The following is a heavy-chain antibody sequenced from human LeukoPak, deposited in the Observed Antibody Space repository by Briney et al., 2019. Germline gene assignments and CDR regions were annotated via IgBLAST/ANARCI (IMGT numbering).Heavy chain of an antibody. D-gene: IGHD3-10*01. V-gene: IGHV4-59*01. CDR3: ARSLLWFGDTTNFDY. J-gene: IGHJ4*02. Sequence: SEALSLTCTVSGCTISSYYWNWIRQPPGKGLEWMGYIYYSGSTNYNPSLKSRVTISLDTSKNQFSLNPSSVTAADTAVYYCARSLLWFGDTTNFDYWGQGTLVTVSS. CDR2: IYYSGST. CDR1: GCTISSYY.